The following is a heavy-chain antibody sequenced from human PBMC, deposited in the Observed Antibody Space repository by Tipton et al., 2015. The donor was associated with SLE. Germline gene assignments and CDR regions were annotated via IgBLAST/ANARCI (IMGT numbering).Heavy chain of an antibody. J-gene: IGHJ4*02. CDR2: IRKKGDGYTT. CDR1: GFSVSSNY. V-gene: IGHV3-72*01. CDR3: ARGNWGLDS. Sequence: SLRLSCAASGFSVSSNYMSWVRQAPGKGLEWVGRIRKKGDGYTTEYAASVKGRFTISRDDSQKSLFLQMNILKTEDTAVYYCARGNWGLDSWGQGTLVTVSS. D-gene: IGHD7-27*01.